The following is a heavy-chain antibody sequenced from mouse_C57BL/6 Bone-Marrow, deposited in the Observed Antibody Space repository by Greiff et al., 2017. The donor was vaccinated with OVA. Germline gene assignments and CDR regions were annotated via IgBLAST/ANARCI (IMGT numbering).Heavy chain of an antibody. CDR1: GYSITSGYY. J-gene: IGHJ2*01. D-gene: IGHD1-1*01. CDR2: ISYDGSN. V-gene: IGHV3-6*01. Sequence: EVQRVESGPGLVKPSQSLSLTCSVTGYSITSGYYWNWIRQFPGNKLEWMGYISYDGSNNYNPSLKNRISITRDTSKNQFFLKLNSVTTEDTATYYCARGDTTVVADYWGQGTTLTVSS. CDR3: ARGDTTVVADY.